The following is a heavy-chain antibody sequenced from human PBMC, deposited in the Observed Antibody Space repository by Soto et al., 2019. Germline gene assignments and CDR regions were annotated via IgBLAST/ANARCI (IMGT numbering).Heavy chain of an antibody. D-gene: IGHD3-10*01. V-gene: IGHV3-33*01. CDR3: ARERATMVRGVIITYYGMDV. CDR1: GFTFSSYG. Sequence: GGSLRLSCAASGFTFSSYGMHWVRQAPGKGLEWVAVIWYDGSNKYYADSVKGRFTISRDNSKNTLYLQMDSLRAEDTAVYYCARERATMVRGVIITYYGMDVWGQGTTVTVSS. J-gene: IGHJ6*02. CDR2: IWYDGSNK.